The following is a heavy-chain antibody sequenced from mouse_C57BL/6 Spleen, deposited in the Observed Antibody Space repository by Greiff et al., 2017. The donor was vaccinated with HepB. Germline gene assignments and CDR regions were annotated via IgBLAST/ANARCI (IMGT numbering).Heavy chain of an antibody. J-gene: IGHJ4*01. CDR2: INPNYGTT. V-gene: IGHV1-39*01. CDR3: ARRGVYYDYDDGPGAMDY. D-gene: IGHD2-4*01. Sequence: EVQLQQSGPELVKPGASVKISCKASGYSFTDYNMNWVKQSNGKSLEWIGVINPNYGTTSYNQKFKGKATLTVDQSSSTAYMQLNSLTSEDSAVYYCARRGVYYDYDDGPGAMDYWGQGTSVTVSS. CDR1: GYSFTDYN.